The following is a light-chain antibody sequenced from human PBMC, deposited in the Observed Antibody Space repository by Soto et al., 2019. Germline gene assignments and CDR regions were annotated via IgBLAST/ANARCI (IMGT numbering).Light chain of an antibody. V-gene: IGLV2-14*01. J-gene: IGLJ1*01. Sequence: QSALTQPASVSGSPGQSITISCTGTITDIGAYNYVSWYQQHPGKAPKLLIYGVSSRPSGVSNRFSGSKSGNAAYLTISGLQADDEAEYYCSSYTSSITPYVFGPATKVTV. CDR2: GVS. CDR3: SSYTSSITPYV. CDR1: ITDIGAYNY.